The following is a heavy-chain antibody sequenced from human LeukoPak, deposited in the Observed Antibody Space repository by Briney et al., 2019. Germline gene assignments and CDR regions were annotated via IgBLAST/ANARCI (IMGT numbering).Heavy chain of an antibody. D-gene: IGHD5-12*01. J-gene: IGHJ4*02. CDR2: IKQDGSEK. Sequence: GGSLRLSCAASGFTFSTYWMSWVRQAPGKGLEWVANIKQDGSEKYYVDSVKGRFTISRDNAKNSLYLQMNSLRAEDTAVYYCARDLRQWLRMYYFGYWGQGTLVTVSS. CDR1: GFTFSTYW. V-gene: IGHV3-7*05. CDR3: ARDLRQWLRMYYFGY.